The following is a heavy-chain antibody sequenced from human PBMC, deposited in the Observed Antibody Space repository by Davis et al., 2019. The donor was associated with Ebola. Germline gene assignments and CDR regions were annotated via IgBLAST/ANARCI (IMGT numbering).Heavy chain of an antibody. CDR2: IIPIFGTA. Sequence: SVKVSCKASGGTFSSYAISWVRQAPGQGLEWMGGIIPIFGTANYAQKFQGRVTITADESTSTAYMELSSLRSEDTAVYYCARAPSKGLVVTAILFDYWGQGTLVTVSS. V-gene: IGHV1-69*13. CDR3: ARAPSKGLVVTAILFDY. D-gene: IGHD2-21*02. CDR1: GGTFSSYA. J-gene: IGHJ4*02.